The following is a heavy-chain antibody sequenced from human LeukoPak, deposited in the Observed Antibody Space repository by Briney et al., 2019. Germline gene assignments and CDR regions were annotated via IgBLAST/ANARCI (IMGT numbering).Heavy chain of an antibody. D-gene: IGHD4-17*01. Sequence: PPETPSLTCTVSGGPISSYYWSWIRQPPGKGLEWIGYIYYSGSTNYNPSLKSRVTISVDTFKNQFSLKLSSVTAADTAVYYCARDRGYGDYVGLDYWGQGTLVTVSS. V-gene: IGHV4-59*12. J-gene: IGHJ4*02. CDR3: ARDRGYGDYVGLDY. CDR2: IYYSGST. CDR1: GGPISSYY.